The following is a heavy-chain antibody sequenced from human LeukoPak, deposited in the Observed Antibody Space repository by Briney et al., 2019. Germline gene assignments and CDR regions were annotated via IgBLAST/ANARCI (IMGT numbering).Heavy chain of an antibody. CDR3: ARDLPRRYSGSIGRFDP. D-gene: IGHD1-26*01. Sequence: GESLRLSCAASGFTFSSYTMSWVRQAPGKGLEWVSTITTSDGNTYYADSVQGRFTISRDNSKNTLYLQMNSLRAEDTAVYYCARDLPRRYSGSIGRFDPWGQGTLVTVSS. CDR1: GFTFSSYT. V-gene: IGHV3-23*01. CDR2: ITTSDGNT. J-gene: IGHJ5*02.